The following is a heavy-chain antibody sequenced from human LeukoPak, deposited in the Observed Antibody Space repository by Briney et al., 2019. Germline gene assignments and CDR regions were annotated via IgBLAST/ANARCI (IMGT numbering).Heavy chain of an antibody. J-gene: IGHJ6*02. D-gene: IGHD3-10*01. CDR1: GGTFSSYA. CDR3: ARDWITMVREYSYYYYYGMDV. Sequence: SVKVSCKASGGTFSSYAISWVRQAPGQGLEWMGGIIPIFGTANYAQKLQGRVTITADKSTSTAYMELSSLRSEDTAVYYCARDWITMVREYSYYYYYGMDVWGQGTTVTVSS. V-gene: IGHV1-69*06. CDR2: IIPIFGTA.